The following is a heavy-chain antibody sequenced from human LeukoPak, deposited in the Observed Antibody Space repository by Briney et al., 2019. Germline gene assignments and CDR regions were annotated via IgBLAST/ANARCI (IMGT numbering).Heavy chain of an antibody. J-gene: IGHJ5*02. V-gene: IGHV3-30*04. CDR1: GFTFNNYA. Sequence: PGRSLRLSCAASGFTFNNYAMHWVRQAPGKGLEWVAVISYDGSNKYYVDSVKGRFTISRDDSKSTLYLQMNTLRAEDTAVYYCARDRCVNCPAWNWFDPWGQGTLVTVSP. CDR3: ARDRCVNCPAWNWFDP. D-gene: IGHD1-1*01. CDR2: ISYDGSNK.